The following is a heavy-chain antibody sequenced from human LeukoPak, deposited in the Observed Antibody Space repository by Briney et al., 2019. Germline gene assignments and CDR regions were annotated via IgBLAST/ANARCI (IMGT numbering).Heavy chain of an antibody. J-gene: IGHJ4*02. CDR2: ISPSGST. Sequence: SETLSLTCTVSDGSISSYYWSWIRQPAGKGLEWIGRISPSGSTNNNPSLESRVTLSVDTSKNQFSLKLRYVTAADTAVYYCARVRSGSFLFDYWGQGTLVTVSS. D-gene: IGHD1-26*01. CDR3: ARVRSGSFLFDY. V-gene: IGHV4-4*07. CDR1: DGSISSYY.